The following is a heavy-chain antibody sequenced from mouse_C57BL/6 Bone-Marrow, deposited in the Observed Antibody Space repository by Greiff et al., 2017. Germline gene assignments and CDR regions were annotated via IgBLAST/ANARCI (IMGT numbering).Heavy chain of an antibody. V-gene: IGHV1-9*01. CDR1: GYTFTGYW. J-gene: IGHJ4*01. CDR2: LLPGSGST. D-gene: IGHD1-1*01. Sequence: QVQLQQSGAELMKPGASVKLSCKATGYTFTGYWIEWVKQRPGHGLEWIGELLPGSGSTNYNEKFNGKAAFTADTSSNTAYMQLSSLTTEDAAIYYCASVITTVVATKDYYAMDYWGQGTSVTVSS. CDR3: ASVITTVVATKDYYAMDY.